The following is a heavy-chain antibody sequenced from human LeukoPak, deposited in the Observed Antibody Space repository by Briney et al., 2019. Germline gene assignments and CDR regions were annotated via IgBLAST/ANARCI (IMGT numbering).Heavy chain of an antibody. CDR2: INPNSGGT. V-gene: IGHV1-2*02. D-gene: IGHD3-22*01. J-gene: IGHJ4*02. CDR1: GYTFTGYY. Sequence: GASVKVSCKASGYTFTGYYMHWVRQAPGQGLEWMGWINPNSGGTNYAQKFQGRVTMTRDTSISTAYMELSRLRSDDTAVYYCARSPHYYDSSGPIDYWGQGTLVTVSS. CDR3: ARSPHYYDSSGPIDY.